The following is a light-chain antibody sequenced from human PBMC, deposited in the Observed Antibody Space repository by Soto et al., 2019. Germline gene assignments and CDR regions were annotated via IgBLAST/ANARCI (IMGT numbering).Light chain of an antibody. CDR2: KAS. V-gene: IGKV1-5*03. Sequence: DIQMTQSPSTLSASVVDRVTITCRASESINSWLAWYQQRPGKAPKLLIYKASTLQSGVPSRFSGSGSGTEFTLTISSLQPEDLASYYCQHYKTYPWKFGQGTKVDIK. CDR3: QHYKTYPWK. J-gene: IGKJ1*01. CDR1: ESINSW.